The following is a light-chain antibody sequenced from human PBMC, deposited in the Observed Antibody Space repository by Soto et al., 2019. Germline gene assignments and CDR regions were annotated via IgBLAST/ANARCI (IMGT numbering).Light chain of an antibody. CDR3: GTWDSSLRAGV. J-gene: IGLJ3*02. CDR1: SSDVGGYNY. Sequence: QSALTQPASVSGSPGQSITISCTGTSSDVGGYNYVSWYQQLPGTAPKLLIYDNNKRPSGIPDRFSGSKSGTSATLGITGLQTGDEADYYCGTWDSSLRAGVFGGGTKVTVL. CDR2: DNN. V-gene: IGLV1-51*01.